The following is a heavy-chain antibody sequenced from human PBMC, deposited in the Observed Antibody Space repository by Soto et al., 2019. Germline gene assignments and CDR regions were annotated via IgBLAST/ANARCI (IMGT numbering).Heavy chain of an antibody. CDR1: GLTFSSYA. CDR2: IWYDGSNK. D-gene: IGHD3-22*01. J-gene: IGHJ5*02. CDR3: ARDYYGSSGENCFDP. Sequence: PVGSVKLSCAASGLTFSSYAMHWVRQAPGKGLEWVAVIWYDGSNKYYADSVKGRFTSSRDNSKNTLYLQMNSLKAEDTAVYYCARDYYGSSGENCFDPWGQGTLVTVSS. V-gene: IGHV3-33*01.